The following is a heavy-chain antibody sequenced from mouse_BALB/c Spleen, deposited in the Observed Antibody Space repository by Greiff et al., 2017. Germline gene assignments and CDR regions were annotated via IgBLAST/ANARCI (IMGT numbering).Heavy chain of an antibody. CDR3: ASPYDNYFDD. V-gene: IGHV5-6-5*01. CDR2: ISSGGST. Sequence: EVKLVESGGGLVKPGGSLKLSCAASGFTFSSYAMSWVRQTPEKRLEWVASISSGGSTYYPDSVKGRFTISRDNARNILYLQMSSLRSEDTAMYYCASPYDNYFDDWGQGTTLTVSS. D-gene: IGHD2-3*01. J-gene: IGHJ2*01. CDR1: GFTFSSYA.